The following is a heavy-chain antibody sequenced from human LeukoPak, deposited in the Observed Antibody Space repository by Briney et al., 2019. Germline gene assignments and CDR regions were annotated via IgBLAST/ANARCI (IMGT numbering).Heavy chain of an antibody. CDR1: GFTFSSYG. CDR2: IRYDGSNK. CDR3: AKDPPIPAAPTYYFDY. J-gene: IGHJ4*02. Sequence: GGSLRLSCAASGFTFSSYGMHWVRQAPGKGLEWVAFIRYDGSNKYYADSVKGRFTISRDNSKNTLYLQMNSLRAEDTAVYYCAKDPPIPAAPTYYFDYWGQGTLVTVSS. D-gene: IGHD2-2*01. V-gene: IGHV3-30*02.